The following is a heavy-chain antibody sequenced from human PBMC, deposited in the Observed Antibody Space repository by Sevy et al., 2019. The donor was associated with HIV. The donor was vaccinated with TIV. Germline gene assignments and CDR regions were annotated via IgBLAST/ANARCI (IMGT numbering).Heavy chain of an antibody. CDR3: ARDVQERWQQLREGAFDI. CDR2: INSDGSST. D-gene: IGHD5-12*01. CDR1: GFTFSSYC. Sequence: GGSLRLSCAASGFTFSSYCMHWVRQAPGKGLVWVSRINSDGSSTSYADSVKGRFTISRDNAKNTLYLQMKSLRAEDKAVYYCARDVQERWQQLREGAFDIWGQGTMVTVSS. J-gene: IGHJ3*02. V-gene: IGHV3-74*01.